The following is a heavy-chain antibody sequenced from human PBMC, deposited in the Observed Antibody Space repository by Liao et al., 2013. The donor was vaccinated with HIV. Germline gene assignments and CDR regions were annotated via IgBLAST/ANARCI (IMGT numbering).Heavy chain of an antibody. CDR3: ARGFDFWSGSHFQH. Sequence: QVFLQQWGAGLLKPSETLSLTCAVYGGSISSYYWSWIRQPAGKGLEWIGRIYTSGSTNYNPSLKSRVTMSVDTSKNQFSLKLSSVTAADTAVYYCARGFDFWSGSHFQHWGQGTLVTVSS. D-gene: IGHD3-3*01. CDR2: IYTSGST. CDR1: GGSISSYY. V-gene: IGHV4-59*10. J-gene: IGHJ1*01.